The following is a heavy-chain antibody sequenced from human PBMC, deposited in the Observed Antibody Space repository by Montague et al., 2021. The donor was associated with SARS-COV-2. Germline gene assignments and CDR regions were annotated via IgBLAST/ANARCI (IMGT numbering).Heavy chain of an antibody. CDR1: GASFSGYH. CDR2: GNHSGSA. Sequence: SETLSLTCAVYGASFSGYHCCWNCRPPGKGQELMGEGNHSGSANSNSSPTLRVSISADTYKYQFSLCLNSVSAADTAVSYCARALDDVRIIVIVLAGACNWLHSWGQGTLVTVSS. CDR3: ARALDDVRIIVIVLAGACNWLHS. J-gene: IGHJ5*01. D-gene: IGHD3-22*01. V-gene: IGHV4-34*01.